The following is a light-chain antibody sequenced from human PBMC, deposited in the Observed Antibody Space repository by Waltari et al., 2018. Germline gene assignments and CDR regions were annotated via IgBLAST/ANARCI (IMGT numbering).Light chain of an antibody. CDR2: WAS. CDR1: QSVLYSSNNKNY. J-gene: IGKJ1*01. V-gene: IGKV4-1*01. CDR3: QQYANTPRT. Sequence: DIVMTQSPDSLAVSLGERATINCKSSQSVLYSSNNKNYLTWYQKKPGQPPKLPIYWASTRESGVPDRFSGSGSGTDFTLTISSLQAEDVAVYYCQQYANTPRTFGQGTTVEIK.